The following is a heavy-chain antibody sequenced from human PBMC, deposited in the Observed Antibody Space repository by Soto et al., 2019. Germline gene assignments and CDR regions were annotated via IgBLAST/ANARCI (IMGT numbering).Heavy chain of an antibody. V-gene: IGHV4-34*01. CDR2: INHSGST. D-gene: IGHD3-22*01. J-gene: IGHJ4*02. CDR1: GGSFSGYY. Sequence: PSETLSLTCAVYGGSFSGYYWSWIRQPPGKGLEWIGEINHSGSTDYNPSLKSRVTISVDTSKNQFSLKLSSVTAAATAVSYCARETYYYDSSGSEVDPPDPYFDYWGQGTLVTVSS. CDR3: ARETYYYDSSGSEVDPPDPYFDY.